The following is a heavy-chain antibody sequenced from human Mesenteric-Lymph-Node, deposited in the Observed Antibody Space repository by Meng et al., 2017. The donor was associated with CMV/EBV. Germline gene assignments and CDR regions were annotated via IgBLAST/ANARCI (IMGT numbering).Heavy chain of an antibody. V-gene: IGHV1-2*02. CDR2: INPNSGGT. Sequence: VKFSCKASGYTFTGYYMHWVRQAPGQGLEWMGWINPNSGGTNYAQKFQGRVTMTRDTSISTAYMELSRLRSDDTAVYYCASGGSYQSEGGAFDIWGQGTMVTVSS. CDR3: ASGGSYQSEGGAFDI. D-gene: IGHD1-26*01. J-gene: IGHJ3*02. CDR1: GYTFTGYY.